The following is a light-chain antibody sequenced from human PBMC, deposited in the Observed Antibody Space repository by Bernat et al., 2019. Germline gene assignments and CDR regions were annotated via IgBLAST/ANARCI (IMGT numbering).Light chain of an antibody. CDR1: QSVTNNY. Sequence: EIVLTQSPGTLSLSPGERATLSCRASQSVTNNYLAWYQQKPGQAPRLLMYGASRRATDIPDRFSGSGSGTDFTLTISRLEPEDFAVYYCHRYDNSVQTCGQGTKLEIK. V-gene: IGKV3-20*01. CDR2: GAS. J-gene: IGKJ2*01. CDR3: HRYDNSVQT.